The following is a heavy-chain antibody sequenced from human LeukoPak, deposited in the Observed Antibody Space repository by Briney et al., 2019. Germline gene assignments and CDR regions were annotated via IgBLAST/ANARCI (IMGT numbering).Heavy chain of an antibody. J-gene: IGHJ4*02. Sequence: SETLSLTCTVSGGSISSYYWSWIRQPPGKGLEWIGYIYYRGNTKYNPSLKSRVTISADTSKNQFSLNLSSVTAADTAIYYCTRGHDFWSGFFDYWGQGTLVTVSS. D-gene: IGHD3-3*01. CDR3: TRGHDFWSGFFDY. V-gene: IGHV4-59*01. CDR1: GGSISSYY. CDR2: IYYRGNT.